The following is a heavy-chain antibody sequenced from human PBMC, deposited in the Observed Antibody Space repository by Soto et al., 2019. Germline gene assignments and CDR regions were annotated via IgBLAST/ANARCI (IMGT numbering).Heavy chain of an antibody. CDR2: IKQDGSEK. V-gene: IGHV3-7*03. Sequence: GGSLRLSCAASGFTFSSYWMSWVRQAPGKGLEWVANIKQDGSEKYYVDSVKGRFTISRDNAKNSLYLQMNSLRSEDTAVYYCARGVKYDFLSGYYTVNRLGYMDVWGKGTTVTVSS. CDR3: ARGVKYDFLSGYYTVNRLGYMDV. J-gene: IGHJ6*03. D-gene: IGHD3-3*01. CDR1: GFTFSSYW.